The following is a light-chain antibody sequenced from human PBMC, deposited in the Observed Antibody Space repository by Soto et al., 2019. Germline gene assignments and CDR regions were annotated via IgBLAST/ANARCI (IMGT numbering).Light chain of an antibody. CDR1: SSDVGGYNY. CDR2: DVS. CDR3: CAYGGNTLL. Sequence: QSALTQPRSVSGSPGQSVTISCTGTSSDVGGYNYVSWYQQYPGKAPKVIIYDVSKRPSGVPDRFSGSKSGNTASLTISGLQADDEADYYCCAYGGNTLLFGGGTKLTVL. J-gene: IGLJ2*01. V-gene: IGLV2-11*01.